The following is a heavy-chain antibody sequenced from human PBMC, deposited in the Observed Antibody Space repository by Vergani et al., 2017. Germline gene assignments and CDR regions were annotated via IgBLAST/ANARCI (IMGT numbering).Heavy chain of an antibody. D-gene: IGHD5-12*01. J-gene: IGHJ4*02. CDR3: TTDLGSGYDLGGYFDY. CDR1: GFTFSSYA. Sequence: QVQLVESGGGVVQPGRSLRLSCAASGFTFSSYAMHWVRQAPGKGLEWVAVISYDGSNKYYADSVKGRFTISRDNSKNTLYLQMNSLKTEDTAVYYCTTDLGSGYDLGGYFDYWGQGTLVTVSS. V-gene: IGHV3-30-3*01. CDR2: ISYDGSNK.